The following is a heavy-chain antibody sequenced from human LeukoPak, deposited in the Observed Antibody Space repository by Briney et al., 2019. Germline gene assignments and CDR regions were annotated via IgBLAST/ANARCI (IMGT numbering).Heavy chain of an antibody. CDR2: IYYSGST. D-gene: IGHD3-22*01. CDR3: ARRGTYYYDSSGYYFDY. V-gene: IGHV4-39*01. Sequence: SETLSLTRTVSGGSISSSSYYWGWIRQPPGKGLEWIGSIYYSGSTYYNPSLKSRVTISVDTSKNQFSLKLSSVTAADTAVYYCARRGTYYYDSSGYYFDYWGQGTLVTVSS. CDR1: GGSISSSSYY. J-gene: IGHJ4*02.